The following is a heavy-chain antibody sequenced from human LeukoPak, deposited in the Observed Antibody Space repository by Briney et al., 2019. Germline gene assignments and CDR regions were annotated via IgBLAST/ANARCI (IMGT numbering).Heavy chain of an antibody. Sequence: SETLSLTCTVSGGSISSSSYYWGWIRQPPGKGLEWIGSIYYSGSTYYNPSLKSRVTISVDTSKNQFSLKLSSVTATDTAVYYCARLSGITMVRGVMFRAKTNRPHFDYWGQGTLVTVSS. CDR1: GGSISSSSYY. J-gene: IGHJ4*02. V-gene: IGHV4-39*07. CDR2: IYYSGST. CDR3: ARLSGITMVRGVMFRAKTNRPHFDY. D-gene: IGHD3-10*01.